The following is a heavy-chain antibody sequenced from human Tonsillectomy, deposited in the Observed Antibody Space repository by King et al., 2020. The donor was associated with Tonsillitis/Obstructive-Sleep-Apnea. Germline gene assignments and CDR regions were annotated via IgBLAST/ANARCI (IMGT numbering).Heavy chain of an antibody. CDR3: ARDAGYCTTTSYYKPLDY. CDR2: IIPIFNIA. Sequence: QLVQSGAEVKKPGSSVKVSCKASGGPFSGYAINWVRQAPGQGLEWMGRIIPIFNIANYAQKFQGRVTITADKSTRTAYMELNSLRSEDTSMYYCARDAGYCTTTSYYKPLDYWGQGTLVTVSS. D-gene: IGHD2-2*02. CDR1: GGPFSGYA. V-gene: IGHV1-69*09. J-gene: IGHJ4*02.